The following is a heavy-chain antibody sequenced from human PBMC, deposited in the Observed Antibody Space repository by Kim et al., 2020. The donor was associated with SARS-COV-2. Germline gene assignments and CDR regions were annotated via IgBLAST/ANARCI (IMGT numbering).Heavy chain of an antibody. Sequence: NPALKSRVTISVDKSKTQFSLKLSSVTAADTAVYYCARVSSGSFDYFDYWGQGTLVTVSS. D-gene: IGHD1-26*01. CDR3: ARVSSGSFDYFDY. J-gene: IGHJ4*02. V-gene: IGHV4-4*02.